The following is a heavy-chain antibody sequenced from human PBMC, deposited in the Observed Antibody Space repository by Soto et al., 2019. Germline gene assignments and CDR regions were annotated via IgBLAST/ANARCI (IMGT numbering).Heavy chain of an antibody. CDR3: AKLGLRSNWNARDDY. D-gene: IGHD1-20*01. CDR1: GFTFSSYA. Sequence: EVQLLESGGGLVQPGGSLRLSCAASGFTFSSYAMSWVRQAPGKGLEWVSAISGSGGSTYYADSVKGRFTISRDNSKNPLYLQMNSLRAEDTAVYYCAKLGLRSNWNARDDYWGQGTLVTVSS. V-gene: IGHV3-23*01. J-gene: IGHJ4*02. CDR2: ISGSGGST.